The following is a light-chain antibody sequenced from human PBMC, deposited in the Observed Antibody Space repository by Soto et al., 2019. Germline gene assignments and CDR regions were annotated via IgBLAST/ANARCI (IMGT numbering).Light chain of an antibody. J-gene: IGKJ1*01. CDR2: GAS. V-gene: IGKV3-20*01. CDR1: QSVSSSY. CDR3: QQYGSSPRT. Sequence: EIVFTQSPGTLSLSPGERATLSCSASQSVSSSYLAWHQQKPGQAPRLLIYGASSRATGIPDRFSGSGSGTDFTLTISRLEPEDFAVYYCQQYGSSPRTFGQGTKVDIK.